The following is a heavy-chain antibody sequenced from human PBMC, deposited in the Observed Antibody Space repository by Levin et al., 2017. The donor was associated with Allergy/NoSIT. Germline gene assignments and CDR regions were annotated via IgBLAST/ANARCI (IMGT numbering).Heavy chain of an antibody. Sequence: PGGSLRLSCAASAFIFSSYDMNWVRQAPGKGLEWVSSISSSSSYIYYADSLKGRFTISRDNAKNSLYLQMNSLRAEDTAVYYCARLYTSAWEGDYYYHGMDVWGPGTTVTVSS. V-gene: IGHV3-21*01. CDR1: AFIFSSYD. CDR3: ARLYTSAWEGDYYYHGMDV. J-gene: IGHJ6*02. CDR2: ISSSSSYI. D-gene: IGHD6-19*01.